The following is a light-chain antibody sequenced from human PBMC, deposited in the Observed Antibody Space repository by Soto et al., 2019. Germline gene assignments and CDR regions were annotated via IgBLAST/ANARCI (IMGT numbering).Light chain of an antibody. J-gene: IGLJ1*01. CDR3: SSYTSISTLYV. CDR1: NSDVGGYNY. CDR2: EVS. Sequence: LTRTSSWSGSPGQSITISCTGTNSDVGGYNYVSWYQQHPGKAPELMIYEVSHRPSGVSNRFSGSKSDNTASLTISGLQAEDEADYYCSSYTSISTLYVFGTGTKVTVL. V-gene: IGLV2-14*01.